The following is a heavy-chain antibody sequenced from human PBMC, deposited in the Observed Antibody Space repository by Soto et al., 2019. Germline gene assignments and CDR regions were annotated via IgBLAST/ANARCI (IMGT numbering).Heavy chain of an antibody. V-gene: IGHV4-30-4*01. CDR1: GCPISSGDYY. J-gene: IGHJ4*02. CDR3: ARDGDYYDSSGYYWRYFDY. D-gene: IGHD3-22*01. Sequence: PSETLSPTCPVSGCPISSGDYYWSWIRQPPGKGLEWIGYIYYSGSTYYNPSLKSRVTISVDTSKNQFSLKLSSVTAADTAVYYCARDGDYYDSSGYYWRYFDYWGQGTLVTVSS. CDR2: IYYSGST.